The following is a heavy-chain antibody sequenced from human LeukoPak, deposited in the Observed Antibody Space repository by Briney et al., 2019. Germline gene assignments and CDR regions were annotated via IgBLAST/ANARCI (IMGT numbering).Heavy chain of an antibody. CDR1: GFTFSSYA. J-gene: IGHJ6*03. D-gene: IGHD2-8*02. Sequence: TGGSLRLSCAASGFTFSSYAMHWVRQAPGKGLEWVAVISYDGSNKYYADSVKGRFTTSRDNSKNTLYLQMNSLRAEDTAVYYCARDHWSPYDHDYYYYMDVWGKGTTVTVSS. CDR2: ISYDGSNK. CDR3: ARDHWSPYDHDYYYYMDV. V-gene: IGHV3-30*04.